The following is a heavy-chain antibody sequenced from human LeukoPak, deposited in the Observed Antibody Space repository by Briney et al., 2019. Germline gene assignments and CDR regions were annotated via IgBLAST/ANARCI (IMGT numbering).Heavy chain of an antibody. D-gene: IGHD5-12*01. CDR3: AKSGYDFGGWFDP. J-gene: IGHJ5*02. V-gene: IGHV3-30*02. Sequence: PGGSLRLSCAASGFTFSSYGMHWVRQAPGKGLEWVAFIRYDGSNKYYADSEKGRFTISRDNSKNTLYLQMNSLRAEDTAVYYCAKSGYDFGGWFDPWGQGTLVTVSS. CDR2: IRYDGSNK. CDR1: GFTFSSYG.